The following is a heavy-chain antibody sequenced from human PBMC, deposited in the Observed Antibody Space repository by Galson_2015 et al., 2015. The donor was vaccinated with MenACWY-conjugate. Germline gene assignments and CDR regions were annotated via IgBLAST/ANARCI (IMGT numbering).Heavy chain of an antibody. J-gene: IGHJ4*02. D-gene: IGHD6-19*01. Sequence: SLRLSCAASGFTFSNAWMSWVRQAPGKGLEWVGRIKSKTDGGTTDYAAPVKGRFTISRDDSKNTLYLQMNSLKTEDTAVYYCTTAPPHRGRSSGWRVDYWGQGTLVTVSS. CDR1: GFTFSNAW. CDR2: IKSKTDGGTT. V-gene: IGHV3-15*01. CDR3: TTAPPHRGRSSGWRVDY.